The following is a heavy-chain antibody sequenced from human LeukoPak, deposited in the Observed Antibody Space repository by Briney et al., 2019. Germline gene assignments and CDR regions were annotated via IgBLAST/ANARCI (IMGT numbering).Heavy chain of an antibody. CDR2: ISSSSSYI. J-gene: IGHJ6*03. CDR3: ARDGGLWFGELRDMDV. CDR1: IFTFSSYS. Sequence: GGSLRLSCSAWIFTFSSYSMNWVRQAPGKGLEWVSSISSSSSYIYYADSVKGRFTISRDNAKNSLYLQMNSLRAEDTAVYYCARDGGLWFGELRDMDVWGKGTTVTVSS. D-gene: IGHD3-10*01. V-gene: IGHV3-21*01.